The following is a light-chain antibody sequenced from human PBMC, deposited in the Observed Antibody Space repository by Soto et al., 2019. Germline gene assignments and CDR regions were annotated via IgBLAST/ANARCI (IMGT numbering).Light chain of an antibody. Sequence: EIVLTQSPGTLSLSPGERATLSCRASQSVSSCYLVWYQQRPGQPPRLLIYGTSNRAAGIPDRFTGTGSGTDFTLTIYRLEPEDSAVYYCQQYGSSALTFGGGTKVEIK. CDR2: GTS. V-gene: IGKV3-20*01. J-gene: IGKJ4*01. CDR3: QQYGSSALT. CDR1: QSVSSCY.